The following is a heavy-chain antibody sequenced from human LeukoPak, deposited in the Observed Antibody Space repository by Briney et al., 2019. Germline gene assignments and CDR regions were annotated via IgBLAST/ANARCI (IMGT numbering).Heavy chain of an antibody. Sequence: GGSLRLSSAASGFTFSTYAMSWVRQAPGKGLEWVSLVSHTGGGTYYADSVRGRFTISRDNSRNTLYLQMNSLRAEDTAVYFCAKEGRGNFWSGYSDSWGQGTLVTVSS. J-gene: IGHJ4*02. V-gene: IGHV3-23*01. CDR2: VSHTGGGT. D-gene: IGHD3-3*01. CDR1: GFTFSTYA. CDR3: AKEGRGNFWSGYSDS.